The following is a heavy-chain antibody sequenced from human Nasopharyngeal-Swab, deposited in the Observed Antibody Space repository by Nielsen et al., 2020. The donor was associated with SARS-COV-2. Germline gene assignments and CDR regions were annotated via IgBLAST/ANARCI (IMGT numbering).Heavy chain of an antibody. D-gene: IGHD2-15*01. J-gene: IGHJ4*02. CDR3: ARGPYCSGGSCYLTEYYFDY. CDR2: IIPIFGTA. Sequence: PVKVSCKASGGTFSSYAISWVRQAPGQGLEWMGGIIPIFGTANYAQKFQGRVTITADESTSTAYMELSSLRSEDTAVYYCARGPYCSGGSCYLTEYYFDYWGQGTLVTVSS. CDR1: GGTFSSYA. V-gene: IGHV1-69*13.